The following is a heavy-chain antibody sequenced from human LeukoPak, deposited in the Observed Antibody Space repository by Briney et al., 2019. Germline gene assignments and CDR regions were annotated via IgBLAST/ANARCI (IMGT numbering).Heavy chain of an antibody. CDR3: ARGRGSSLGFWFDP. D-gene: IGHD6-13*01. Sequence: SVKVSCKASGCTFSSYAISWVRQAPGQGLEWMGGIIPIFGTANYAQKFQGRVTITTDESTSTAYMELSSLRSEDTSVYYCARGRGSSLGFWFDPWGQGTLVTVSS. V-gene: IGHV1-69*05. J-gene: IGHJ5*02. CDR2: IIPIFGTA. CDR1: GCTFSSYA.